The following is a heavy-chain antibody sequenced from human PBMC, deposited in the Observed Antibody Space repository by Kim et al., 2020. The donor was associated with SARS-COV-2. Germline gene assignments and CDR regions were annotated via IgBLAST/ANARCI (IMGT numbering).Heavy chain of an antibody. J-gene: IGHJ6*02. Sequence: GGSLRLSCAASGFTFSNYWVNWLRRALWEVRRWVERIGRDGISTYYADAVKGRFTMSRDNVENTLYLQMNSLRAEDTAVYYCARGMFRTGFDFWGQGTTVTVSS. CDR3: ARGMFRTGFDF. CDR2: IGRDGIST. CDR1: GFTFSNYW. D-gene: IGHD3-10*02. V-gene: IGHV3-74*01.